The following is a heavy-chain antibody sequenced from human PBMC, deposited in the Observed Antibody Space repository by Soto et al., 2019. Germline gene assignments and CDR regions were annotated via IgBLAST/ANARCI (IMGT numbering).Heavy chain of an antibody. D-gene: IGHD4-17*01. CDR2: TSYDGSNK. J-gene: IGHJ4*02. CDR3: AKRVGPVSDL. CDR1: GFTFSSYG. Sequence: SCAASGFTFSSYGMHWVRQAPGKGLEWVAVTSYDGSNKYHADSVKGRFTISRDNSKNTLYLQMNSLRAEDTAVYYCAKRVGPVSDLWGQGTLVTVSS. V-gene: IGHV3-30*18.